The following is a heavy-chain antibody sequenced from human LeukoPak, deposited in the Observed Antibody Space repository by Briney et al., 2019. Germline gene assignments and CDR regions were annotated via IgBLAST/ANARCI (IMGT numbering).Heavy chain of an antibody. V-gene: IGHV3-30*03. CDR3: ARGLSGWYAGY. J-gene: IGHJ4*02. CDR1: GFTFSNFA. D-gene: IGHD6-19*01. CDR2: ILYDGRNK. Sequence: GRSLRLSCAASGFTFSNFAIHWVRQAPGKGLEWVAVILYDGRNKYYGDSVEGRFTISRDNSKNTVYLEMNSLRAEDTAVYYCARGLSGWYAGYWGQGTQVTVSS.